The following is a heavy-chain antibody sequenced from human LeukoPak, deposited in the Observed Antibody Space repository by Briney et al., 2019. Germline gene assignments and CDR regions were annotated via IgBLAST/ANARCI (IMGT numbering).Heavy chain of an antibody. CDR3: ARTYVWGSYPPPDAFDI. Sequence: PGGSLRLSCAASGFTFSSYSVNWVRQAPGKGLEWVSYISSSSSTIYYADSVKGRFTISRDNAKNSLYLQMNSLRDEDTAVYYCARTYVWGSYPPPDAFDIWGQGTMVTVSS. J-gene: IGHJ3*02. D-gene: IGHD3-16*01. V-gene: IGHV3-48*02. CDR1: GFTFSSYS. CDR2: ISSSSSTI.